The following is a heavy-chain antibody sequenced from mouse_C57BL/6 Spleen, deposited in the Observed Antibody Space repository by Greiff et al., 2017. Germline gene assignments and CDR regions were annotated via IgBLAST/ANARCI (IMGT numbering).Heavy chain of an antibody. CDR3: ARYAEGVVAKDY. J-gene: IGHJ2*01. Sequence: EVMLVESGGGLVQPGGSLSLSCAASGFTFTDYYMSWVRQPPGKALEWLGFIRNKANGYTTEYSASVKGRFTISRDNSQSILYLQMNALRAEDSATYYCARYAEGVVAKDYWGQGTTLTVSS. D-gene: IGHD1-1*01. V-gene: IGHV7-3*01. CDR2: IRNKANGYTT. CDR1: GFTFTDYY.